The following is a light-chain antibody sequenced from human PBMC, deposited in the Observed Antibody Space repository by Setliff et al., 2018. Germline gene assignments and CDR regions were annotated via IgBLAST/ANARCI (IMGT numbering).Light chain of an antibody. Sequence: QSVLPQPASVSGSPGQSITISCTGTSSDVGGYNYVSWYQQHPDKAPKLMISDVSKRPSGVSNRFSGSKSGNTASLTISGLQAEDEADYYCSSYTSSSTYVFGTGTEVTVL. J-gene: IGLJ1*01. CDR3: SSYTSSSTYV. CDR1: SSDVGGYNY. CDR2: DVS. V-gene: IGLV2-14*01.